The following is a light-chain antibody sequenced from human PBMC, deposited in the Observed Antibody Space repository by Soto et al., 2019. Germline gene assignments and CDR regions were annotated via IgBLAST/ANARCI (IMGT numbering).Light chain of an antibody. Sequence: QSALTQPASVSGSPGQSITIACTGSSSDIGGYNFVSWYQQHPGKAPKLMIYDVIKRPSGVSSRFAGSKSGNTASLTISGLRAEDEADYYCSSHTTTTTAVFGGGTKVTVL. J-gene: IGLJ2*01. CDR1: SSDIGGYNF. CDR3: SSHTTTTTAV. V-gene: IGLV2-14*03. CDR2: DVI.